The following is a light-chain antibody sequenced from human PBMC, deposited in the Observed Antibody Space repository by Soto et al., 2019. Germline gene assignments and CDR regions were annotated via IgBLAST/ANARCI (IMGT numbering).Light chain of an antibody. CDR1: QSVSSNY. CDR3: QRYGSSIT. Sequence: EIVLTQSPGTLSLSPGERATLSCRASQSVSSNYLAWYQQKPGQAPRLLIYDASNRATGIPNRISGSGSGTDFTLTISRLEPEDFAVYYCQRYGSSITFGQGTRLEIK. V-gene: IGKV3-20*01. CDR2: DAS. J-gene: IGKJ5*01.